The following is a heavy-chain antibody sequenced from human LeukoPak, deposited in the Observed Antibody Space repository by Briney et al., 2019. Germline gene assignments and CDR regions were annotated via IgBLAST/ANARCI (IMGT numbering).Heavy chain of an antibody. CDR2: ISGSGGST. Sequence: GGSLRLSCAASGFTFSSYAMSWVRQAPGKGLEWVSAISGSGGSTYYADSVKGRFTISRDNSKNTLYLQMNSLRAEDTAVYYCAKDRLYNWTPWYFDYWGQGTLVTVSS. CDR1: GFTFSSYA. V-gene: IGHV3-23*01. D-gene: IGHD1-20*01. CDR3: AKDRLYNWTPWYFDY. J-gene: IGHJ4*02.